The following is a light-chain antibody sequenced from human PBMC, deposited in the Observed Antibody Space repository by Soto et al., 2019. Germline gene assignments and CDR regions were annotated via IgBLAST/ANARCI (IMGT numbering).Light chain of an antibody. Sequence: EIVMTQSPATLSVSPGERATLYCKASQRISSNLAWYQQKPGQPPRLLIYGASTRATGISAMFSGSGSGTEFTLTISGRQSEDFEFYDYQRYNIWPPYTFGQGTKVEIK. J-gene: IGKJ2*01. CDR1: QRISSN. V-gene: IGKV3-15*01. CDR2: GAS. CDR3: QRYNIWPPYT.